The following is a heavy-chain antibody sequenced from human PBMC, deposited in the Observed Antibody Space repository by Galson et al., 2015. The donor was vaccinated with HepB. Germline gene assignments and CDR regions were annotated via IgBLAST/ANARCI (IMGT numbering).Heavy chain of an antibody. CDR3: ARQNPDAFDY. CDR1: GYTFTNYA. J-gene: IGHJ4*02. Sequence: SVKVSCKASGYTFTNYAMHWVRQAPGQRLEWMGWINAGNGNRKYSQKFQGRVTITRDTSASTAYMALSSLRSEDTAVYYCARQNPDAFDYWGQGTLVTVSS. V-gene: IGHV1-3*01. CDR2: INAGNGNR. D-gene: IGHD1-14*01.